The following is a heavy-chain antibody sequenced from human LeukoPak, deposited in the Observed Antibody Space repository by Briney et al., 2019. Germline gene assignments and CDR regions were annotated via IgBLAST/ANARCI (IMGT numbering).Heavy chain of an antibody. V-gene: IGHV1-18*01. CDR2: ISAYNGNT. Sequence: ASVKVSCKASGYTFTNYGISWVRQAPGQGLEWMGWISAYNGNTNYAQKLQGRVTMTTDTSTSTAYMELRSLRSDDTAVYYCAGASPDYYDSSGYHFWGQGTLVTVSS. CDR1: GYTFTNYG. D-gene: IGHD3-22*01. CDR3: AGASPDYYDSSGYHF. J-gene: IGHJ4*02.